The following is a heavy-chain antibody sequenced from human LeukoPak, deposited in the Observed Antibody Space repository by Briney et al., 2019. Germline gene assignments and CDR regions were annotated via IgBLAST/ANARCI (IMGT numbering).Heavy chain of an antibody. Sequence: GASVKVSXKASGYTFTSYGISWVRQAPGQGLEWMGWISAYNGNTNYAQKLQGRVTMTTDTSTSTAYMELRSLRSDDTAVYYCARDSPTWDMVRGTRGDYWGQGTLVTVSS. D-gene: IGHD3-10*01. J-gene: IGHJ4*02. CDR3: ARDSPTWDMVRGTRGDY. V-gene: IGHV1-18*01. CDR2: ISAYNGNT. CDR1: GYTFTSYG.